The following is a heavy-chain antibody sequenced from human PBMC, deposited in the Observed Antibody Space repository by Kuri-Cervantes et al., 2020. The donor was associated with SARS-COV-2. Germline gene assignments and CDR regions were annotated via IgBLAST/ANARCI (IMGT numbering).Heavy chain of an antibody. CDR2: VNHRGDT. V-gene: IGHV4-34*01. Sequence: SETLSLTCAFYGEPFSGYYWTWIRQSPGKGLEWIGEVNHRGDTNYNPSLKSRVTISVDTSKNQSSLKLSYVTAADTAVYYCARAGEGRFYSGYPFDYWGQGTLVTVSS. D-gene: IGHD5-12*01. J-gene: IGHJ4*02. CDR1: GEPFSGYY. CDR3: ARAGEGRFYSGYPFDY.